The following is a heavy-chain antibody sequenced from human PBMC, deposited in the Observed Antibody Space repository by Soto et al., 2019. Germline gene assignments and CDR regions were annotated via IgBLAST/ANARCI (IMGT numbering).Heavy chain of an antibody. V-gene: IGHV4-4*02. Sequence: QVHLQESGPGLVKPSETLSLTCTISGGSTSSSDWWTWVRQPPGEGLEWIGEIHRAGVTNYNSSLESRLTISRDHSRNQFSLSLTSVTAADAAVYFCAGRPEIHPRWGQGILVPVSS. J-gene: IGHJ4*02. CDR3: AGRPEIHPR. CDR2: IHRAGVT. D-gene: IGHD1-26*01. CDR1: GGSTSSSDW.